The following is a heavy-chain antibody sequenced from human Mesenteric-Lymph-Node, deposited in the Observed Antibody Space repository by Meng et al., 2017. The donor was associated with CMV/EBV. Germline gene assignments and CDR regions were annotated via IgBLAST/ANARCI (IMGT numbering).Heavy chain of an antibody. CDR2: ISRNSGSK. Sequence: SLKISCAASGFNFNDYDMHWVRQAPGKGLEWVSGISRNSGSKGYADSVKGRFTISRDNAKNILYLQMNSLRVEDMALYYCAKDRGYCSGGDCYSGFYGLDVWGQGTPVTVSS. CDR3: AKDRGYCSGGDCYSGFYGLDV. V-gene: IGHV3-9*03. J-gene: IGHJ6*02. D-gene: IGHD2-15*01. CDR1: GFNFNDYD.